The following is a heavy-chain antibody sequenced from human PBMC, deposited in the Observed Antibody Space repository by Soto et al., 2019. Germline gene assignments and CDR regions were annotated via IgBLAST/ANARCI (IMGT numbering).Heavy chain of an antibody. V-gene: IGHV4-34*01. CDR2: INHSGST. CDR3: ARGHNWNYERLDP. D-gene: IGHD1-7*01. Sequence: LSLTCAVYGGSFSGYYWSWIRQPPGKGLEWIGEINHSGSTNYNPSLKSRVTISVDTSKNQFSLKLSSVTAADTAVYYCARGHNWNYERLDPWGQGTLVTVSS. CDR1: GGSFSGYY. J-gene: IGHJ5*02.